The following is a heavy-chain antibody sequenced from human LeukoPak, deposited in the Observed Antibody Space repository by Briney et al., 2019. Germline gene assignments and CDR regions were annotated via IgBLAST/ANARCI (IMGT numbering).Heavy chain of an antibody. Sequence: GGSLRLSCAASGFTFSSYWMSWVRQAPGKGLEWVANIKQDGSEKYYVDSVKGRFTISRDNAKNSLYLRMNSLRADDTAVYFCASGNSFDYWGQGTLVTVSS. CDR1: GFTFSSYW. V-gene: IGHV3-7*01. CDR2: IKQDGSEK. CDR3: ASGNSFDY. D-gene: IGHD2-15*01. J-gene: IGHJ4*02.